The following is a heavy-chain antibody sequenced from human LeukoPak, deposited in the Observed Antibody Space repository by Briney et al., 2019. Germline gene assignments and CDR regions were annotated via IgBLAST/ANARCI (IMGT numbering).Heavy chain of an antibody. D-gene: IGHD6-6*01. V-gene: IGHV3-7*01. J-gene: IGHJ4*02. Sequence: GGSLRLSCAASGFTFSTYWMSWVRQAPGKGLEWVANIKQDRSEKYYVDSVKGRFTISRDNAKNSLYLQMSSLRADDTAVYYCARDLPTGSDYFDYWGQGTLVTVSS. CDR1: GFTFSTYW. CDR2: IKQDRSEK. CDR3: ARDLPTGSDYFDY.